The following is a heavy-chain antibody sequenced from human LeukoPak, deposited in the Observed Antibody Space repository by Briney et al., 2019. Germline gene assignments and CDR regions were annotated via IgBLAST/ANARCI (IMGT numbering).Heavy chain of an antibody. J-gene: IGHJ4*02. CDR3: ARHRPGYRNGYASFDY. CDR1: GYSFSTYW. V-gene: IGHV5-10-1*01. CDR2: IDTSDSYT. D-gene: IGHD5-12*01. Sequence: GESLKISCKGSGYSFSTYWISWVRQMPGKGLEWMGRIDTSDSYTNYSPSFQGHVTISPDKSISTAYLQWSSLKASDTAMYYCARHRPGYRNGYASFDYWGQGTLVTVSS.